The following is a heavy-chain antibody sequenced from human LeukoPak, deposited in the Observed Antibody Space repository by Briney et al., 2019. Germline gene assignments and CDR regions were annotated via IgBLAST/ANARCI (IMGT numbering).Heavy chain of an antibody. J-gene: IGHJ6*02. V-gene: IGHV4-59*02. D-gene: IGHD2-15*01. CDR3: ARVGYCSGGSCYSGSYYYYGMNV. CDR1: GVSVSSYY. Sequence: SETLSLTCTVSGVSVSSYYWSWIRQPPGKGPEWIGYIYYSGSNNYNPSLKSRVTISVDTSKNQFSLKLSSVTAADTAVYYCARVGYCSGGSCYSGSYYYYGMNVWGQGTTVTVSS. CDR2: IYYSGSN.